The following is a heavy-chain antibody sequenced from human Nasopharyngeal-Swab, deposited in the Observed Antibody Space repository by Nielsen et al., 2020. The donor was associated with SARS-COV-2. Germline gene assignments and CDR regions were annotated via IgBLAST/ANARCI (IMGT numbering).Heavy chain of an antibody. CDR3: ARATGYSSGWDFDY. V-gene: IGHV3-48*03. D-gene: IGHD6-19*01. Sequence: GESLKISCTASGFTFGDYAMNWVRQAPGKGLEWVSYISSSGSTIYYADSVKGRFTISRDNAKNSLYLQMNSLRAEDTAVYYCARATGYSSGWDFDYWGQGTLVTVSS. J-gene: IGHJ4*02. CDR2: ISSSGSTI. CDR1: GFTFGDYA.